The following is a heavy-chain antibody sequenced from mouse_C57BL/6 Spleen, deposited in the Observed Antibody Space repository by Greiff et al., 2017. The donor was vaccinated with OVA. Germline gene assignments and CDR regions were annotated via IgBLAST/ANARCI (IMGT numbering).Heavy chain of an antibody. V-gene: IGHV1-82*01. CDR2: IYPGDGDT. J-gene: IGHJ2*01. CDR3: ARSFDY. CDR1: GYAFSSSW. Sequence: VQLQESGPELVKPGASVKISCKASGYAFSSSWMNWVKQRPGKGLEWIGRIYPGDGDTNYNGKFKGKATLTADKSSSTAYMQLSSLTSEDSAVYFCARSFDYWGQGTTLTVSS.